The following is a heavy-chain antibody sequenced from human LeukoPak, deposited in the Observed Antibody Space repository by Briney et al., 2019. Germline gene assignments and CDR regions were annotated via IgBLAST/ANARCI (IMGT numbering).Heavy chain of an antibody. CDR2: INPNSGGT. J-gene: IGHJ4*02. D-gene: IGHD1-26*01. CDR3: ARAGRDGKWELLDY. CDR1: GYTFTGYY. Sequence: ASVKVSCKASGYTFTGYYVHWVRQSPGQGLEWIGWINPNSGGTNYAQKFQGWVTMTRDTSISTAYMELSRLRSDDTAVYYCARAGRDGKWELLDYWGQGTLVTVSS. V-gene: IGHV1-2*04.